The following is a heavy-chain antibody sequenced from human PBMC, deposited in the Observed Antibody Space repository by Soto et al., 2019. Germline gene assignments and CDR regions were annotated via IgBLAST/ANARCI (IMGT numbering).Heavy chain of an antibody. CDR2: VFYTGSA. J-gene: IGHJ4*02. CDR3: AKTPTGYYDS. V-gene: IGHV4-39*02. Sequence: SETLSLTCSVSGGSIRGSDDYWGWIRQSPGKGLEYIGSVFYTGSAYYNPPFKSRVSIVADTSTNRFFLNLKSVTATDTGVYYCAKTPTGYYDSWGQGILVTVSS. CDR1: GGSIRGSDDY. D-gene: IGHD2-8*02.